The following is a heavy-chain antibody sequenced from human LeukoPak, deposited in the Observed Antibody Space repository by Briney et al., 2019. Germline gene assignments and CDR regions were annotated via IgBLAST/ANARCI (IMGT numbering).Heavy chain of an antibody. CDR1: GGSVGSGGCY. V-gene: IGHV4-31*03. J-gene: IGHJ3*02. CDR2: TYYTGST. D-gene: IGHD1-7*01. Sequence: SQTLSLTCTVTGGSVGSGGCYWSWIRQHPGKGLEWIGFTYYTGSTYYNPSLKSRVTISIETSKNQFSLNLTSVTAADTAVCYCARYLNYAFDIWGQGTMVTVSS. CDR3: ARYLNYAFDI.